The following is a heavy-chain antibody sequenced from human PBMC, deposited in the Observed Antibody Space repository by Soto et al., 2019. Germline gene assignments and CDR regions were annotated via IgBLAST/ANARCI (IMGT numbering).Heavy chain of an antibody. CDR1: GDSVSSSNW. Sequence: QVQLQESGPGLLKPSGTLALSCAVSGDSVSSSNWWTWVRQPPGKGLEWIGDIFHTGITNSNPSLKCRVPMSVDKSKTYCSRKLPLVPAADPAVYYCGRYSASVLYYYFAMDVWGQGTTVPVSS. D-gene: IGHD6-13*01. V-gene: IGHV4-4*02. CDR3: GRYSASVLYYYFAMDV. CDR2: IFHTGIT. J-gene: IGHJ6*02.